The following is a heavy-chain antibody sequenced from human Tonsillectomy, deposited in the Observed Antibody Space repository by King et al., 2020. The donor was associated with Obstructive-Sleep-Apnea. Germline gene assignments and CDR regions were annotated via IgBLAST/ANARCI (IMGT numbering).Heavy chain of an antibody. CDR3: ARRSPAAMDYYGMDV. J-gene: IGHJ6*02. D-gene: IGHD2-2*01. CDR1: GYRFTNYW. Sequence: DVQLVESGAEVKKPGESLKISCKGSGYRFTNYWIGWVRQMPGKGLEWMGIIYPGDSETRYSPSFQGQVTISADKSLSTIYLQWSSLKASDTAIYYCARRSPAAMDYYGMDVWGQGTTVTVSS. V-gene: IGHV5-51*01. CDR2: IYPGDSET.